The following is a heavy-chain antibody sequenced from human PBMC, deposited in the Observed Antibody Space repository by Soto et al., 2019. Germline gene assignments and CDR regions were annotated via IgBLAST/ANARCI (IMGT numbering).Heavy chain of an antibody. Sequence: PSETLSLTCTVSGGSISSYYWSWIRQPPGKGLEWIGYIYYSGSTNYNPSLKSRVTISVDTSKNQFSLKLSSVTAADTAVYYCARGRDFWSGYYNPWRQGTLVTVSS. D-gene: IGHD3-3*01. CDR2: IYYSGST. CDR3: ARGRDFWSGYYNP. V-gene: IGHV4-59*01. J-gene: IGHJ5*02. CDR1: GGSISSYY.